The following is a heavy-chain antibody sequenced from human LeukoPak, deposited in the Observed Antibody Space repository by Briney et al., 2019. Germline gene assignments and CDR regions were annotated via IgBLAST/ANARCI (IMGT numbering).Heavy chain of an antibody. J-gene: IGHJ3*02. CDR3: SRGPPRYSSSWLDAFDI. D-gene: IGHD6-13*01. CDR1: GFTFGDYA. V-gene: IGHV3-49*03. Sequence: GGSLRLSCTASGFTFGDYAMSWFRQAPGKGLEWVGFIRSKAYGGTTEYAASVKGRFTISRDDSKSIAYLQMNNLKTGDTALYYCSRGPPRYSSSWLDAFDIWGQGTMVTVSS. CDR2: IRSKAYGGTT.